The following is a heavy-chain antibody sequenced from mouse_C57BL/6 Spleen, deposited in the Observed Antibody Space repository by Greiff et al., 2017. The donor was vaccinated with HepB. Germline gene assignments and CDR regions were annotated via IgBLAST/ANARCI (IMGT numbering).Heavy chain of an antibody. CDR1: GFSLTSYG. J-gene: IGHJ2*01. V-gene: IGHV2-2*01. CDR2: IWSGGST. CDR3: ARNHPLHRGYFDY. Sequence: VKLVESGPGLVQPSQSLSITCTVSGFSLTSYGVHWVRQSPGKGLEWLGVIWSGGSTDYNAAFISRLSISKDNSKSQVFFKMNSLQADDTAIYYCARNHPLHRGYFDYWGQGTTLTVSS.